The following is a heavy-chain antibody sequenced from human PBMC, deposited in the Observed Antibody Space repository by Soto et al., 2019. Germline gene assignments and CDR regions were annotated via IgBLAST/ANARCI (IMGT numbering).Heavy chain of an antibody. Sequence: SETLSLTCAVYGGSFSGYYWSWIRQPPGKGLEWIGEINHSGSTNYNPSLKSRVTISVDTSKNQFSLKLSSVTAADTAVYYCARLGIVVVAATRGYYYYMDVWGKGPMVTVSS. CDR2: INHSGST. J-gene: IGHJ6*03. CDR3: ARLGIVVVAATRGYYYYMDV. V-gene: IGHV4-34*01. CDR1: GGSFSGYY. D-gene: IGHD2-15*01.